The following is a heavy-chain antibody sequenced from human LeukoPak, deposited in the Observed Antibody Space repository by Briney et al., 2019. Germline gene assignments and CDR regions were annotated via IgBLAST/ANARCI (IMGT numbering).Heavy chain of an antibody. CDR2: ISPSGGIT. CDR1: GFTFSSHG. V-gene: IGHV3-23*01. D-gene: IGHD5-18*01. CDR3: ARGRGYSQSNWVDP. J-gene: IGHJ5*02. Sequence: PGGSLRLSCAASGFTFSSHGMNWVRQAPGKGLEWVSGISPSGGITYYTDSVKGRFTISRDNSKNTLYLQMNSLRAEDTAVYYCARGRGYSQSNWVDPWGQGTLVTVSS.